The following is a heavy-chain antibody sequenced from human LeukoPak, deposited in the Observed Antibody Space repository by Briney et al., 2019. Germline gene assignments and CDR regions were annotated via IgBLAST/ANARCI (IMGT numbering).Heavy chain of an antibody. CDR2: IKQDGSEK. CDR3: ARDFTLVRGVMSPTFDY. J-gene: IGHJ4*02. Sequence: PGGSLRLSCATSGFTFSDYWVSWVRQAPGKGLEWVANIKQDGSEKYCVDSVKGRFTISRDNAKNSLYLQMNSLRAEDTAVYYCARDFTLVRGVMSPTFDYWGQGTLVTVSS. CDR1: GFTFSDYW. V-gene: IGHV3-7*01. D-gene: IGHD3-10*01.